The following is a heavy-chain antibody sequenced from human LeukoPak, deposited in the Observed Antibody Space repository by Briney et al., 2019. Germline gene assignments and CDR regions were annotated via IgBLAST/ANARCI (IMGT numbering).Heavy chain of an antibody. D-gene: IGHD6-13*01. V-gene: IGHV3-23*01. CDR1: GFTFGDYA. CDR2: ISGSGGST. CDR3: AELGSSWPVYYFDY. J-gene: IGHJ4*02. Sequence: PGGSLRLSCTASGFTFGDYAMSWVRQAPGKGLEWVSGISGSGGSTYYADSVKGRFTISRDNSKNTLYLQMNSLRAEDTAVYYCAELGSSWPVYYFDYWGQGTLVTVSS.